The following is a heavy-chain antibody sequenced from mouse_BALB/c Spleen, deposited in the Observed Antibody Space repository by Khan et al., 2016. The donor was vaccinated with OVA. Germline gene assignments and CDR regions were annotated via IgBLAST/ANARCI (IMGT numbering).Heavy chain of an antibody. CDR3: ARIYGSDFDY. D-gene: IGHD1-1*01. Sequence: EVKLLESGPELVKPGASVKISCKASGYSFTGYFMHWVMQSHGKSLEWIGRINPHIGETFYNQKFKGKATLTVDESSSTAHMELRSLASEDSAVYFCARIYGSDFDYWGQGTTLTVSS. CDR1: GYSFTGYF. V-gene: IGHV1-20*02. CDR2: INPHIGET. J-gene: IGHJ2*01.